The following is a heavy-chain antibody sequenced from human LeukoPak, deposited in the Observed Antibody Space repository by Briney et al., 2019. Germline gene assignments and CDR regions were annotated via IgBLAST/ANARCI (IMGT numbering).Heavy chain of an antibody. V-gene: IGHV3-23*01. CDR3: SKDRPNYFGSEGHYYRRGGXY. CDR1: KFPFAIYA. Sequence: PGGSLTLSCTASKFPFAIYAMSWVRQAPGKGLEWVASITSRGEGIFYTASVKGRFTSSRDNSEDILYLQMNRLRPEDTAIYYCSKDRPNYFGSEGHYYRRGGXYWGQGTLVTVS. D-gene: IGHD3-10*01. CDR2: ITSRGEGI. J-gene: IGHJ4*02.